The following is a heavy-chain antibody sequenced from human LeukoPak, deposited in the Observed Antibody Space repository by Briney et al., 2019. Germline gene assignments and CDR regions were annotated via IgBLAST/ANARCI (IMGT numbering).Heavy chain of an antibody. V-gene: IGHV1-46*01. D-gene: IGHD2-15*01. CDR1: GYTFTSYY. CDR2: INPSGGST. CDR3: AREGSPFYYYYMDV. Sequence: GASVTVSCKASGYTFTSYYMHWVRQAPGQGLEWMGIINPSGGSTNYAQKFQGRVTMTRDMSTSTVYMELSSLRSDDTAVYYCAREGSPFYYYYMDVWGKGTTVTVSS. J-gene: IGHJ6*03.